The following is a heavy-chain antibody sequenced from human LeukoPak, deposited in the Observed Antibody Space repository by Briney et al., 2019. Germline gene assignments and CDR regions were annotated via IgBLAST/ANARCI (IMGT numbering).Heavy chain of an antibody. Sequence: LSLTCTVSGYSISSGYYWGWIRQAPGKGLEWVSYISSSGSTIYYADSVKGRFTISRDNAKNSLYLQMNSLRAEDTAVYYCARDSWVRGVIITGTRSYYFDYWGQGTLVTVSS. CDR1: GYSISSGYY. D-gene: IGHD3-10*01. J-gene: IGHJ4*02. V-gene: IGHV3-11*01. CDR3: ARDSWVRGVIITGTRSYYFDY. CDR2: ISSSGSTI.